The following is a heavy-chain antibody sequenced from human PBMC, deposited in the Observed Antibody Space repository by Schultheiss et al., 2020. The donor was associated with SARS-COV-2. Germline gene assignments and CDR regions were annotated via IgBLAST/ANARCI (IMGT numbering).Heavy chain of an antibody. CDR1: GGSISSGGYY. V-gene: IGHV4-61*08. Sequence: SETLSLTCTVSGGSISSGGYYWSWIRQPPGKGLEWIGYIYYSGSTNYNPSLKSRVTISVDTSKNQFSLKLSSVTAADTAVYYCVCVSYDSSGYWLGMDVWGQGTTVTVSS. CDR3: VCVSYDSSGYWLGMDV. J-gene: IGHJ6*02. D-gene: IGHD3-22*01. CDR2: IYYSGST.